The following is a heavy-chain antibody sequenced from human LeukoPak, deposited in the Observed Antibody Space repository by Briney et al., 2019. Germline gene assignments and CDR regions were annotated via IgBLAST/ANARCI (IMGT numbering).Heavy chain of an antibody. Sequence: PSETLSLTCTVSGGSISYYYWSWIRQPAGKGLEWIGHIYTSGSTNYNPSLKSRVTMSVDTSKNQFSLKLTSVTAADTAVYYCARVGNRSYRPDVFDIWGQGTMVTVSS. CDR1: GGSISYYY. D-gene: IGHD1-26*01. V-gene: IGHV4-4*07. CDR3: ARVGNRSYRPDVFDI. CDR2: IYTSGST. J-gene: IGHJ3*02.